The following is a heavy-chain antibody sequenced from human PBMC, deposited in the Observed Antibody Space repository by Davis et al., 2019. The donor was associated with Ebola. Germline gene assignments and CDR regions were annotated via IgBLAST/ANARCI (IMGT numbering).Heavy chain of an antibody. D-gene: IGHD3-3*01. Sequence: SETLSLTCAVYGGSFSGYYWSWIHQPPGKGLEWIGEINHSGSTNYNPSLKSRVTISVDTSKNQFSLKLSSVTAADTAVYYCAKYDFWSEVDVWGQGTTVTVSS. CDR2: INHSGST. CDR3: AKYDFWSEVDV. J-gene: IGHJ6*02. V-gene: IGHV4-34*01. CDR1: GGSFSGYY.